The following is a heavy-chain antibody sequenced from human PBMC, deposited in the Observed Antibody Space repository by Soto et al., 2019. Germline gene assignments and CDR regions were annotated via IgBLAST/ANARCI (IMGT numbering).Heavy chain of an antibody. CDR3: ARPVVAGTPDY. V-gene: IGHV3-30*19. D-gene: IGHD2-15*01. CDR2: IWFDGSSQ. Sequence: QVQLVESGGGVVQPGRSLRLSCVASGFSFSSYGIHWVRQAPGKGLQWVAVIWFDGSSQHYADSVRGRFIISRDNFRNTMSLQMDRLKPEDTAVYYCARPVVAGTPDYWGQVALVSVSS. CDR1: GFSFSSYG. J-gene: IGHJ4*02.